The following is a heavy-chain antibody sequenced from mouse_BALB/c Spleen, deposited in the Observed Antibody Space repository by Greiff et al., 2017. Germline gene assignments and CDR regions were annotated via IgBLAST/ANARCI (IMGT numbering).Heavy chain of an antibody. D-gene: IGHD2-12*01. Sequence: QVQLKQPGAELVKPGASVKLSCKASGYTFTSYYMYWVKQRPGQGLEWIGGINPSNGGTNFNEKFKSKATLTVDKSSSTAYMQLSSLTSEDSAVYYCTRAGDDDAMDYWGQGTSVTVSS. CDR2: INPSNGGT. CDR3: TRAGDDDAMDY. J-gene: IGHJ4*01. CDR1: GYTFTSYY. V-gene: IGHV1S81*02.